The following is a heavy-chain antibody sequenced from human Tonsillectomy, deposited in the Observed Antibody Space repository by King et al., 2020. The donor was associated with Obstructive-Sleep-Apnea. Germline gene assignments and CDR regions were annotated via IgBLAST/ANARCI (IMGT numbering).Heavy chain of an antibody. Sequence: VQLEESGGGLVQPGGSLRLSCAASGFTFSSYSMNWVRQAPGKGLEWVSYISSSSSTIYYADSVKGRFTISRDNAKNSLYLQMNSLRAEDTAVYYCARAHLVDYWGQGTLVTVSS. D-gene: IGHD6-6*01. J-gene: IGHJ4*02. CDR3: ARAHLVDY. CDR1: GFTFSSYS. V-gene: IGHV3-48*04. CDR2: ISSSSSTI.